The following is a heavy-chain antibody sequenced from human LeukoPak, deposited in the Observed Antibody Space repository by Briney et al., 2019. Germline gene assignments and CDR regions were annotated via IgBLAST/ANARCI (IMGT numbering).Heavy chain of an antibody. J-gene: IGHJ5*02. Sequence: SETLSLTCAVSGGSISSFNWWSWVRQPPGKGLEWIGEIFHSGSTNYNPSLKSRVTISLDKSKNQFSLKSTSVTAADTAVYYCARGVGGSNWFDPWGQGTLVTVSS. CDR3: ARGVGGSNWFDP. V-gene: IGHV4-4*02. CDR2: IFHSGST. CDR1: GGSISSFNW.